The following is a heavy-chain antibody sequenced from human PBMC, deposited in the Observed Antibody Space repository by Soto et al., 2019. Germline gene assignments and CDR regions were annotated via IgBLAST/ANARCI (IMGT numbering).Heavy chain of an antibody. CDR3: ARLVEMATIIAY. D-gene: IGHD5-12*01. CDR2: IYYSGST. CDR1: GGSISSSSYY. V-gene: IGHV4-39*01. Sequence: PSETLSLTCTVSGGSISSSSYYWGWIRQPPGKGLEWIGSIYYSGSTYYNPSLKSRVTISVDTSKNQFSLKLSSVTAADTAVYYCARLVEMATIIAYWGQGTLVTVSS. J-gene: IGHJ4*02.